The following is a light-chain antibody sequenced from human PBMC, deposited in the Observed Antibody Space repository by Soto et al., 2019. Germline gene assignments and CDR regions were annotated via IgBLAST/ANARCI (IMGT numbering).Light chain of an antibody. CDR2: DVS. Sequence: QSALTQPASVSGSPGQSITISCTGTSSDVGGYNAVSWYQQHPGKDPKLMIYDVSNRPSGASDRFSGSKSGNTASLTISGLQAEDEADYYCGSYASGGAYVFGTGTKVTVL. V-gene: IGLV2-14*01. CDR1: SSDVGGYNA. J-gene: IGLJ1*01. CDR3: GSYASGGAYV.